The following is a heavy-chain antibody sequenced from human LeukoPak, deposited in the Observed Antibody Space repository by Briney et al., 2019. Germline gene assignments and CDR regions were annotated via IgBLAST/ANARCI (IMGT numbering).Heavy chain of an antibody. V-gene: IGHV1-18*04. CDR2: ISAYNGNT. Sequence: ASVKVSCKASGYTSTSYGISWVRQAPGQGLEWMGWISAYNGNTNYAQKLQGRVTMTTDTSTSTAYMELRSLRSDDTAVYYCARDGGDIVVLPAAMFDTDWFDPWGQGTLVTVSS. CDR3: ARDGGDIVVLPAAMFDTDWFDP. CDR1: GYTSTSYG. D-gene: IGHD2-2*01. J-gene: IGHJ5*02.